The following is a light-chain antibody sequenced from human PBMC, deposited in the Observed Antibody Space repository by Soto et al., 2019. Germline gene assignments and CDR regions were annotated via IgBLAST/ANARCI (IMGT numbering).Light chain of an antibody. V-gene: IGKV4-1*01. J-gene: IGKJ2*01. Sequence: DIVMTQSPDSLAVSLGETTTINCKSSKSVLYSSNNQNYFAWYQQNPGQPPKLLIYWTSTRESGVPDRFSGGGFGRDIALAISSLEADDVEVYYCQQYYSAPYTFGQGPKLEI. CDR2: WTS. CDR1: KSVLYSSNNQNY. CDR3: QQYYSAPYT.